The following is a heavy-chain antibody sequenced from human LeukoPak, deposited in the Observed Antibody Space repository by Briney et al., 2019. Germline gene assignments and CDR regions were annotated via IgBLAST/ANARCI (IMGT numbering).Heavy chain of an antibody. V-gene: IGHV7-4-1*01. CDR1: GYTFTSYA. CDR3: ARDAYYDFWSGRRGAIYDYYMDV. Sequence: AAVKVSCKASGYTFTSYAIHWGRQAPGQGLEWMGWISTNSGNPTYAPGFTGRFVFSLDTSVSTAYLQIDSFEAADTAVYYCARDAYYDFWSGRRGAIYDYYMDVWGKGTTVTVSS. CDR2: ISTNSGNP. J-gene: IGHJ6*03. D-gene: IGHD3-3*01.